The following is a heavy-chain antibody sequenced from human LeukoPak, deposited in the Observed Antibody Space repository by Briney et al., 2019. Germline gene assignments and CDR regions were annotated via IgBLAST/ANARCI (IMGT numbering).Heavy chain of an antibody. CDR3: ARALFYSTGSKSNRVDY. CDR1: GYTFTSYY. D-gene: IGHD1-1*01. CDR2: INPSGGST. J-gene: IGHJ4*02. Sequence: ASVKVSCKASGYTFTSYYMHWVRQAPGQGLEWMGIINPSGGSTSYAQKFQGRVTMTRDTSTSTVYMELSSLRSDDTAVYYCARALFYSTGSKSNRVDYWGQGTLVTVSS. V-gene: IGHV1-46*01.